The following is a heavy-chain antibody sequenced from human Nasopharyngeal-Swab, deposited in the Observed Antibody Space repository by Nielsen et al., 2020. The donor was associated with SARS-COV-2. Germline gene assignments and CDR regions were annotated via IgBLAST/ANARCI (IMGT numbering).Heavy chain of an antibody. D-gene: IGHD3-10*01. J-gene: IGHJ4*02. CDR1: GYTLTELS. CDR2: FDPEDGEA. CDR3: ATDRRVTLSHDFDY. V-gene: IGHV1-24*01. Sequence: ASVKVSCKVSGYTLTELSMHWVRQAPGKGLEWMGGFDPEDGEAIYAQKFQGRVTMTEDTSTDTAYMELSSLRSEDTAVYYCATDRRVTLSHDFDYWGQGTLVTVSS.